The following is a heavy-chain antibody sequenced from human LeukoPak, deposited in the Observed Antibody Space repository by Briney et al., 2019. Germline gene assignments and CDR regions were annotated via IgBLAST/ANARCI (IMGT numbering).Heavy chain of an antibody. D-gene: IGHD3-10*01. J-gene: IGHJ4*02. CDR2: IKQDGSEK. V-gene: IGHV3-7*01. CDR1: GFTFSSYW. Sequence: GGSLRLSCAASGFTFSSYWMSWVRQAPGKGLEWVANIKQDGSEKYYVDSVKGRFTISRDNAKNSLYLQMNSLRAEDTAVYYCARDFSPYGSGSYYLVPDYWGQGTLVTVSS. CDR3: ARDFSPYGSGSYYLVPDY.